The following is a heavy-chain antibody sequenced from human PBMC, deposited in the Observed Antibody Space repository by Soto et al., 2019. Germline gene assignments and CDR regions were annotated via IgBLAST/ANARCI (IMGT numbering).Heavy chain of an antibody. V-gene: IGHV5-10-1*01. J-gene: IGHJ6*02. CDR1: GYSFTSYG. D-gene: IGHD3-3*01. Sequence: GESLKVSCKGSGYSFTSYGSGWVRQLPGKGLEWMGRIDPSDSYTNYSPSFQGHVTISADKSISTAYLQWSSLKASDTAMYYCARRYDFWSGYHYYGMDVWGQGTTVTVSS. CDR2: IDPSDSYT. CDR3: ARRYDFWSGYHYYGMDV.